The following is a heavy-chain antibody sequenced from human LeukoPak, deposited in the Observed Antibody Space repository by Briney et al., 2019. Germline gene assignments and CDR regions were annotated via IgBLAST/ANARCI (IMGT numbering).Heavy chain of an antibody. CDR3: ARAAAAGITDY. CDR1: GGSISSYY. CDR2: IYYSGST. J-gene: IGHJ4*02. D-gene: IGHD6-13*01. Sequence: PSETLSLTCTVSGGSISSYYWSWIRQPPGKGLEWIGYIYYSGSTNYNPSLKSRVTISVDTSKNQFSPKLSSVTAADTAVYYCARAAAAGITDYWGQGTLVTVSS. V-gene: IGHV4-59*01.